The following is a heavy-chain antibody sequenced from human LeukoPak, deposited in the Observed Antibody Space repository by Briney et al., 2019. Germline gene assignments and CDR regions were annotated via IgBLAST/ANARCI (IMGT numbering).Heavy chain of an antibody. J-gene: IGHJ4*02. CDR2: IYYTGSN. Sequence: PESMSLAWTLAGGSITDHYWGFVRQPPGEGLEWIGHIYYTGSNNYNPSLKSRVTISVETSKNQFSLKRSSGTAGDPAVNYFARLPPDSFDYWGQGTLVTVSS. V-gene: IGHV4-59*08. CDR3: ARLPPDSFDY. D-gene: IGHD3-22*01. CDR1: GGSITDHY.